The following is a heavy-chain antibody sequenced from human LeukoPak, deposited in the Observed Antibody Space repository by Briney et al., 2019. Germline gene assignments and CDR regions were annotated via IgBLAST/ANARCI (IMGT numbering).Heavy chain of an antibody. Sequence: PGGSLRLSCAASGFTFDDYAMHWVRQAPGKGLEWVSGISWNSGSIGYADSVKGRFTISRDNAKNSLYLQMNSLRAEDMALYYCAKDILPQYSSSWYGAFDIWGQGTMVTVSS. D-gene: IGHD6-13*01. CDR2: ISWNSGSI. CDR1: GFTFDDYA. CDR3: AKDILPQYSSSWYGAFDI. J-gene: IGHJ3*02. V-gene: IGHV3-9*03.